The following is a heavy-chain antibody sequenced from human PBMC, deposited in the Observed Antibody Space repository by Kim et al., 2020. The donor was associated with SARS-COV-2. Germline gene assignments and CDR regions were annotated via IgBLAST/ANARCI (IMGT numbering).Heavy chain of an antibody. CDR3: ANSIHLDY. J-gene: IGHJ4*02. D-gene: IGHD3-3*02. Sequence: GGSLRLSCAASGFTFSSYGMHWVRQAPGKGLEWVAVISYDGSNKYYADSVKGRFTISRDNSKNTLYLQMNSLRAEDTAVYYCANSIHLDYWGQGTLVTVSS. CDR2: ISYDGSNK. CDR1: GFTFSSYG. V-gene: IGHV3-30*18.